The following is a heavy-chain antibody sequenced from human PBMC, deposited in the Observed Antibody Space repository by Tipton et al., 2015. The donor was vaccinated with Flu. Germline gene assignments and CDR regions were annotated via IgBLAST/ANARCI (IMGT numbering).Heavy chain of an antibody. CDR2: TYHSGST. Sequence: TLSLTCVVSGYSISSGYYWGWIRQPPGKGLEWIGSTYHSGSTYYNPSLKSRVTISVDTSKNQFSLKLSSVTAADTAVYYCARRYCSGGSCVTGWFDPWGQGTLVTVSS. J-gene: IGHJ5*02. CDR1: GYSISSGYY. D-gene: IGHD2-15*01. V-gene: IGHV4-38-2*01. CDR3: ARRYCSGGSCVTGWFDP.